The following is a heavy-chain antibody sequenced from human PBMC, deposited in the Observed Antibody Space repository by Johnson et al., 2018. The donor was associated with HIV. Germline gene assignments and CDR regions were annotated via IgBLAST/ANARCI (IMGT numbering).Heavy chain of an antibody. D-gene: IGHD1-26*01. V-gene: IGHV3-30*02. CDR2: IRYDGSNK. CDR3: AKERSGSYSGADAFDI. J-gene: IGHJ3*02. Sequence: QVQLVESGGGVVRPGGSLRLSCEGSGFSFDDYGMSWVRQAPGKGLEGVAFIRYDGSNKYYADSVKGRFTISRDNAKNSLYLQMNSLRAEDTAVYYCAKERSGSYSGADAFDIWGQGTMVTVSS. CDR1: GFSFDDYG.